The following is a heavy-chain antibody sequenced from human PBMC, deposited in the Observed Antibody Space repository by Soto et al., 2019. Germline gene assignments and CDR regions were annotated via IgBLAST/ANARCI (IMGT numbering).Heavy chain of an antibody. CDR2: IIPIFGTA. CDR3: STGYSSGWYGGVGMDV. D-gene: IGHD6-19*01. CDR1: GGTFSSYA. J-gene: IGHJ6*02. Sequence: SVKVSCKASGGTFSSYAISWVRQAPGPGLEWMGGIIPIFGTANYAQKFQGRVTITADESTSTAYMELSSLRSEDTAVYYCSTGYSSGWYGGVGMDVWGQGTTVTVSS. V-gene: IGHV1-69*13.